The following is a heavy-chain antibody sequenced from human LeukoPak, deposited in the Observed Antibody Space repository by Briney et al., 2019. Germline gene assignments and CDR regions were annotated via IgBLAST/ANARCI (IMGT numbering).Heavy chain of an antibody. Sequence: GASVKVSCKASGGTFSSYAISWVREAPGQGLEWMGGIIPILGIANYAQKCQGRVANTADKATSTAYMELSSLRSEDTAVDYCARDCTNGVCLTSYYYYCMDVWGQGTTVTVSS. V-gene: IGHV1-69*10. CDR1: GGTFSSYA. CDR3: ARDCTNGVCLTSYYYYCMDV. D-gene: IGHD2-8*01. J-gene: IGHJ6*02. CDR2: IIPILGIA.